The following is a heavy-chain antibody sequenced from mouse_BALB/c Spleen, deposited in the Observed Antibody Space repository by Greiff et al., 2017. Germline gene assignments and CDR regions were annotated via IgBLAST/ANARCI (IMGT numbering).Heavy chain of an antibody. CDR1: GYTFTDYY. CDR3: ASRARAMDY. V-gene: IGHV1-77*01. Sequence: QVQLQQSGAELARPGASVKLSCKASGYTFTDYYINWVKQRTGQGLEWIGEIYPGSGNTYYNEKFKGKATLTADKSSSTAYMQLSSLTSEDSAVYSCASRARAMDYWGQGTSVTVSS. D-gene: IGHD3-1*01. CDR2: IYPGSGNT. J-gene: IGHJ4*01.